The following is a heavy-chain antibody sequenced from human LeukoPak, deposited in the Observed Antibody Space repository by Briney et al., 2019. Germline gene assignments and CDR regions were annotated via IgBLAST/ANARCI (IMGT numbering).Heavy chain of an antibody. Sequence: ASVKVSCKASGYTFTTHDLNWVRQAPGQGLEWMGWMNPNSGNTGYAKEIQGRVTITRSTSIRTVYMEMSSLTSDDTAVYYCTRTAYCTNGVCYFTGYALWGQGTLVTAS. CDR3: TRTAYCTNGVCYFTGYAL. CDR1: GYTFTTHD. V-gene: IGHV1-8*03. J-gene: IGHJ4*02. CDR2: MNPNSGNT. D-gene: IGHD2-8*01.